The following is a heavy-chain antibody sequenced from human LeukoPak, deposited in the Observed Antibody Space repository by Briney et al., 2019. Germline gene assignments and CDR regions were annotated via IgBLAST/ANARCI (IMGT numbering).Heavy chain of an antibody. J-gene: IGHJ4*02. V-gene: IGHV1-69*13. CDR1: GGSFSSYT. Sequence: SVKVSCKASGGSFSSYTFTWVRQAPGQGLDWMGGIIPIFETPNYAQKFQGRVTITADDSTSTAYMELTSLTSEDTAVYYCARGVRAAAVGPPDYWGQGTLVTVSS. D-gene: IGHD6-13*01. CDR3: ARGVRAAAVGPPDY. CDR2: IIPIFETP.